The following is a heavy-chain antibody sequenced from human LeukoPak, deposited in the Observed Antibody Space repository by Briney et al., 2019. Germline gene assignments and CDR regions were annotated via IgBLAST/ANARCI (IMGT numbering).Heavy chain of an antibody. CDR1: GASISSSY. CDR2: IYYSGSS. D-gene: IGHD3-22*01. V-gene: IGHV4-59*01. CDR3: ARDGYDNSGYYYYFDY. Sequence: SETLSLTCTVSGASISSSYWSWIRQPPGKGLEWIGYIYYSGSSSYNPSLKSRVTISVDTSKNQFSLKLSSVTAADTAIYYCARDGYDNSGYYYYFDYRGQGTLVTVSS. J-gene: IGHJ4*02.